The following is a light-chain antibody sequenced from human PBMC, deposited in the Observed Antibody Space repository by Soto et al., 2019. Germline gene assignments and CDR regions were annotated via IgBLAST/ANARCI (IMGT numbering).Light chain of an antibody. CDR3: GTCDSSLSAGV. J-gene: IGLJ2*01. CDR2: ENN. CDR1: SSNIGNNY. V-gene: IGLV1-51*02. Sequence: QSVLTQPPSVSAAPGQKVTISCSGSSSNIGNNYVSWYQQLPGTAPKLLIYENNKRPSGIPDRFSGSKSGTSATLGITGLETGDEADYYCGTCDSSLSAGVFDGGTQLTVL.